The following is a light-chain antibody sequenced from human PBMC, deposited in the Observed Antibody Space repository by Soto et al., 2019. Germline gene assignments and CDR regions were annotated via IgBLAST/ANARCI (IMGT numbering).Light chain of an antibody. CDR2: AAS. J-gene: IGKJ3*01. CDR3: QKYNSAPFT. Sequence: DIQMTQSPSSLSASVGDRVTITCRASQGISNYLAWYQQKPGKVPKLLIYAASTLQSGVPSRFSGSGSGTDCTRTISSLQPEDVATYAGQKYNSAPFTFGPGTKVDIK. V-gene: IGKV1-27*01. CDR1: QGISNY.